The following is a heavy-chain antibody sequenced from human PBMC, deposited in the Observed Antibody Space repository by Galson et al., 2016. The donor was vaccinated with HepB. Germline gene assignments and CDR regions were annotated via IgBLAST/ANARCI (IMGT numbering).Heavy chain of an antibody. CDR1: GYTITNYG. CDR3: ARAASSGWYKVFDH. Sequence: SVKVSCKASGYTITNYGITWVRQAPGQGLEWMGWISGNNGNTNYAQNLQGRVILTTDTSTSTAYMELRSLRSDDTAVYHCARAASSGWYKVFDHWGQGTLVTVSS. V-gene: IGHV1-18*01. CDR2: ISGNNGNT. D-gene: IGHD6-19*01. J-gene: IGHJ4*02.